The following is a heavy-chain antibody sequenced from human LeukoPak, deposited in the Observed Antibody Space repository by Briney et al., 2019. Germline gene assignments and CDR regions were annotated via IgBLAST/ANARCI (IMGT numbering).Heavy chain of an antibody. CDR1: GFTFSDYY. CDR2: ITRSSTYT. Sequence: PGGSLRLSCAASGFTFSDYYMSWIRQAPGKGLEWVSFITRSSTYTNYADSVKGRFTISRDTAKYSLYLQKNSLRAEDTAVYYCARDLLGDGHNFDYWGQGTLVTVSS. D-gene: IGHD5-24*01. J-gene: IGHJ4*02. CDR3: ARDLLGDGHNFDY. V-gene: IGHV3-11*05.